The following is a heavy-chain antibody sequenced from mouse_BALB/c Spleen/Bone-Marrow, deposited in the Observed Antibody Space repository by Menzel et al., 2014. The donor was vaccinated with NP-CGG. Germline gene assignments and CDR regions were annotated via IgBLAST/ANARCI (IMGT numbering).Heavy chain of an antibody. CDR2: IHPNSGNT. Sequence: VQLQQSGSVLVRPGASVKLSCKASGYTFTSSWMHWAEQRPGQGLEWIGEIHPNSGNTNYNEKCKGKATLTVDTSSSTAYVDLSSLTSEDSAVYYCARGGYGNYYFDYGGQGTTLTVSS. CDR3: ARGGYGNYYFDY. D-gene: IGHD2-1*01. J-gene: IGHJ2*01. V-gene: IGHV1S130*01. CDR1: GYTFTSSW.